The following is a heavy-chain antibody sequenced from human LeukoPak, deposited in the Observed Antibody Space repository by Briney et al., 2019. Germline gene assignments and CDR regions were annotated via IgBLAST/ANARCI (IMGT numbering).Heavy chain of an antibody. D-gene: IGHD2-21*02. V-gene: IGHV4-34*01. CDR3: ARGGFYCGGDCYVDY. J-gene: IGHJ4*02. CDR1: GFTFSSYE. CDR2: INHSGST. Sequence: PGGSLRLSCAASGFTFSSYEMNWVRQPPGKGLEWIGEINHSGSTNYNPSLKSRVTISVDTSKNQFSLRLSSVTAADTAVYYCARGGFYCGGDCYVDYWGQGTLVTVSS.